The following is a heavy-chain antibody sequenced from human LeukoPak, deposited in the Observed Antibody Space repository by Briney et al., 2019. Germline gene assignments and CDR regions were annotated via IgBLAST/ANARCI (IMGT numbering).Heavy chain of an antibody. CDR3: ASNIPLIAAAGTGDY. Sequence: ASVKVSCKASGGTFSSYAISWVRQAPGQGLEWMGGIIPIFGTANYAQKFQGRVTITTDESTSTAYMELSSLRSEDTAVYYCASNIPLIAAAGTGDYWGQGTLVTVSS. D-gene: IGHD6-13*01. CDR2: IIPIFGTA. CDR1: GGTFSSYA. V-gene: IGHV1-69*05. J-gene: IGHJ4*02.